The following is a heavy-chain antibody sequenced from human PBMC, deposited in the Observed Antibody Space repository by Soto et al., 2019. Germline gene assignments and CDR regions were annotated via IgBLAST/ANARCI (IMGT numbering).Heavy chain of an antibody. V-gene: IGHV1-2*04. D-gene: IGHD6-13*01. CDR1: GYTVTAYY. CDR3: ARMIAASGHYGMDV. J-gene: IGHJ6*02. CDR2: INPNSGGT. Sequence: QVQLVQSGAEVKKPGASVKVSCKASGYTVTAYYVHWVRQAPGQGLAWMGWINPNSGGTNYAQKFQGWVTMTRDTSISTVYMEQSRLRFDDTAVYYCARMIAASGHYGMDVWGQGTTVTVSS.